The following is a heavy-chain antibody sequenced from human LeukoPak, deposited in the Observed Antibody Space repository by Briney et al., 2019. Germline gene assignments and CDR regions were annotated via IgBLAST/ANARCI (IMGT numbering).Heavy chain of an antibody. CDR2: IYYSGST. Sequence: KPSETLSLTCTVSGGSISSGDYYWSWIRQPPGKGLEWIGYIYYSGSTYYNPSLKSRVTISVDTSKNQFSLKLSSTTAADTAVYYCARDYYDSSGYSNGMDVWGQGTTVTVSS. CDR1: GGSISSGDYY. V-gene: IGHV4-30-4*01. CDR3: ARDYYDSSGYSNGMDV. J-gene: IGHJ6*02. D-gene: IGHD3-22*01.